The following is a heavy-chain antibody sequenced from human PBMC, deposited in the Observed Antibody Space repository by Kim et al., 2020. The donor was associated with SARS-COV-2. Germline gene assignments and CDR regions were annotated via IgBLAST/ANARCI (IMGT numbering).Heavy chain of an antibody. Sequence: SNDYYPSLQSRVTSSVDPSKNHFSLRMNSVTAADTAVYYCARHLISVPYDVWGQGTTVTVSS. V-gene: IGHV4-39*01. CDR3: ARHLISVPYDV. J-gene: IGHJ6*02. CDR2: SN. D-gene: IGHD6-19*01.